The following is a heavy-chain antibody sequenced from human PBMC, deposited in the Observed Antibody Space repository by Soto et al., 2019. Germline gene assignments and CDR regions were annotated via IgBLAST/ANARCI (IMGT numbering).Heavy chain of an antibody. Sequence: PGESLKISCKGSGYSFTIYWIGWVRQMPGKGLEWMGAIDPRDSDTKYSPSFQGHVTISVDKSISTAYLQWNSLKASDTAIYYCAREKSDLELFNWLDPWGQGTLVTVSS. D-gene: IGHD1-7*01. CDR1: GYSFTIYW. CDR2: IDPRDSDT. CDR3: AREKSDLELFNWLDP. V-gene: IGHV5-10-1*01. J-gene: IGHJ5*02.